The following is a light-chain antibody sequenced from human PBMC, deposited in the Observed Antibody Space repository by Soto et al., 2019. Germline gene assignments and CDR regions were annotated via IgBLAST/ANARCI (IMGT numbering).Light chain of an antibody. CDR2: GAS. CDR1: QSVSSN. J-gene: IGKJ2*01. V-gene: IGKV3-15*01. Sequence: EIVMTQSPATLSVSPGERATLSCRASQSVSSNLAWYQQKPGQAPRLLIYGASTRATGIPARFSGRGSGTDFTLTISSLQSEDFAVYYCQQYNNWPHTFGQGTKLEIK. CDR3: QQYNNWPHT.